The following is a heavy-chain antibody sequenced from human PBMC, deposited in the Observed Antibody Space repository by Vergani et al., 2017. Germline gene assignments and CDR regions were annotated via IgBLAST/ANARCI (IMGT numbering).Heavy chain of an antibody. V-gene: IGHV3-30-3*01. CDR2: ISYDGSNK. CDR1: GFTFSSYA. J-gene: IGHJ4*02. Sequence: QVQLVESGGGVVQPGRSLRLSCAASGFTFSSYAMHWVRQAPGKGLEWVAVISYDGSNKYYADSVKGRFTISRDNSKNTLYLQMNSLRAEDTAVYYCARDVGYSGYWPRNYFDYWGQGTLVTVSS. CDR3: ARDVGYSGYWPRNYFDY. D-gene: IGHD5-12*01.